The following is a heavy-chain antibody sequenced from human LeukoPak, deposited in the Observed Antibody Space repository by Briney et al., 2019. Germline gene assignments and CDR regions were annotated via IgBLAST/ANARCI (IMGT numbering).Heavy chain of an antibody. Sequence: GGSLRLSCAASGFTSSSYSMNWVRQAPGKGLEWVSYISSSSSTIYYADSVKGRFTISRDNAKNSLYLQMNSLRAEDTAVYYCARDGAYDRVDFDYWGQGTLVTVSS. J-gene: IGHJ4*02. CDR1: GFTSSSYS. CDR3: ARDGAYDRVDFDY. V-gene: IGHV3-48*04. D-gene: IGHD3-22*01. CDR2: ISSSSSTI.